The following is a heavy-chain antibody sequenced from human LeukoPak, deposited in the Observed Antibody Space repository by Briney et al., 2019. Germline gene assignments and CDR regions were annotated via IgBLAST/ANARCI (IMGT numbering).Heavy chain of an antibody. V-gene: IGHV4-34*01. CDR2: VGHSGTT. CDR1: GGSLNDYL. J-gene: IGHJ3*02. Sequence: SETLSLTCAVYGGSLNDYLWSGIRQPPGRGLECIGEVGHSGTTNYNPPLKSRVTISVDTSKNQFSLKLNSVTAADTAVYFCARELISSRAAFDTRGQGTVVTVSS. D-gene: IGHD3-10*01. CDR3: ARELISSRAAFDT.